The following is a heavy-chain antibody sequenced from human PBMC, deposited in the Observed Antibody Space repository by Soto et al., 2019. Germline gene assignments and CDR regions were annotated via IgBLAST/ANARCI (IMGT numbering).Heavy chain of an antibody. D-gene: IGHD6-19*01. CDR1: GACMSSYF. CDR2: ISTSGTT. CDR3: AREAGPDRWFDP. Sequence: EILPLTFTVSGACMSSYFWTWIRQPAGKGLDWIGRISTSGTTNYNPSLKSRVTMSVDTSKNHFSLNLSSVTAADTAVYYCAREAGPDRWFDPWGQGTLVTVSS. J-gene: IGHJ5*02. V-gene: IGHV4-4*07.